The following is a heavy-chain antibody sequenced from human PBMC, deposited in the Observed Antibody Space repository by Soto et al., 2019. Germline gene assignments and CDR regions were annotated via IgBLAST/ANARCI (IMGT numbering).Heavy chain of an antibody. D-gene: IGHD4-17*01. J-gene: IGHJ3*02. CDR3: AHPRGYGVFDAVDI. Sequence: PGGSLRLSCAGSGFIFSTYAMNWVRQAPGKGLEWVSAISSGGDTTYYAESVRGRFTISRDNSINTLYLQMSRLRTEDTAVYYCAHPRGYGVFDAVDIWGQGTMVTVSS. CDR2: ISSGGDTT. V-gene: IGHV3-23*01. CDR1: GFIFSTYA.